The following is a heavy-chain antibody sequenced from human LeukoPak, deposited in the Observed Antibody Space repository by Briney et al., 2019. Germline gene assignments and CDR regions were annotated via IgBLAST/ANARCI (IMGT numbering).Heavy chain of an antibody. J-gene: IGHJ4*02. V-gene: IGHV3-7*03. CDR1: GFTFSSYW. CDR2: INKDGGEK. CDR3: VKDSPPRYSGSPPDY. Sequence: PGGSLRLSCAASGFTFSSYWMSWVRQAPGKGLEWVANINKDGGEKYYVDSVKGRFTISRDNAKNSLYLQMNSLRADDTAVYYCVKDSPPRYSGSPPDYWGQGTLVTVSS. D-gene: IGHD1-26*01.